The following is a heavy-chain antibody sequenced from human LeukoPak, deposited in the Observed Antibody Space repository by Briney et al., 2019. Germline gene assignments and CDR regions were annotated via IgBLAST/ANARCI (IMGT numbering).Heavy chain of an antibody. CDR3: ASIDSGSYYGSDY. V-gene: IGHV1-2*02. Sequence: ASVKVSCKASGYTFTGYYMHWVRQAPGQGLEWMGWINPNSGGTNYAQKFQGRVTMTRDTSISTAYMELSSLRSEDTAVYYCASIDSGSYYGSDYWGQGTLVTVSS. CDR2: INPNSGGT. J-gene: IGHJ4*02. D-gene: IGHD1-26*01. CDR1: GYTFTGYY.